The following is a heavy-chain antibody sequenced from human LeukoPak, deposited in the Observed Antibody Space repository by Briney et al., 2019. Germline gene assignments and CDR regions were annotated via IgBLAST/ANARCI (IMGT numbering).Heavy chain of an antibody. CDR2: IYYSGST. CDR3: ARGGVGYYDFWSGYGDRLYYFDY. Sequence: PSETLSLTCTVSGGSISSYYWSWIRQPPGKGLEWIGYIYYSGSTNYNPSLKSRVTISVDTSKNQFSLKLSSVTAADTAVYYCARGGVGYYDFWSGYGDRLYYFDYWGQGTLVTVSS. J-gene: IGHJ4*02. V-gene: IGHV4-59*01. CDR1: GGSISSYY. D-gene: IGHD3-3*01.